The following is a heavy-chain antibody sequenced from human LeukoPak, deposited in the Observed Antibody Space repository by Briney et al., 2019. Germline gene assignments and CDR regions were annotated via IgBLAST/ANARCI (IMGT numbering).Heavy chain of an antibody. CDR3: ARLRTAAAADY. J-gene: IGHJ4*02. CDR2: IYYSGST. CDR1: GGSISSYY. V-gene: IGHV4-59*08. D-gene: IGHD6-13*01. Sequence: SGTLSLTCTVSGGSISSYYWSWIRQPPGKGLEWIGYIYYSGSTNYNPSLKSRVTISVDTSKNQFSLKLSSVTAADTAVYYCARLRTAAAADYWGQGTLVTVSS.